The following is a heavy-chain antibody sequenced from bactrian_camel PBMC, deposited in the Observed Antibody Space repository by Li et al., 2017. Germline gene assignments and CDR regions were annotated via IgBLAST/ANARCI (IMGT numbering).Heavy chain of an antibody. D-gene: IGHD1*01. CDR2: ITSGGGDR. J-gene: IGHJ4*01. CDR3: ATCWCGFRTEISDYND. CDR1: GYTFSHNC. V-gene: IGHV3S53*01. Sequence: HVQLVESGGGSVQAGGSLRLSCVASGYTFSHNCMGWVRQGPGKQREIVASITSGGGDRMYSDSVKGRFTLSRDNAKNSVYLQMNSLKPEDSATYYCATCWCGFRTEISDYNDWGQGTQVTVS.